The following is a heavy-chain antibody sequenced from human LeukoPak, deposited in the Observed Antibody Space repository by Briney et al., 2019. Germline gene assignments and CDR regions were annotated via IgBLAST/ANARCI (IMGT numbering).Heavy chain of an antibody. CDR2: ISSNGGST. D-gene: IGHD2-8*01. V-gene: IGHV3-64*01. CDR3: ARDHLSMGPIDY. Sequence: GGSLRLSCAASGFTFSSYAMHWVRQAPGKGLEYVSAISSNGGSTYYANSVKGRFTISRDNSKNTLYLQMGSLRAEDMAVYYCARDHLSMGPIDYWGQGTLVTVSS. CDR1: GFTFSSYA. J-gene: IGHJ4*02.